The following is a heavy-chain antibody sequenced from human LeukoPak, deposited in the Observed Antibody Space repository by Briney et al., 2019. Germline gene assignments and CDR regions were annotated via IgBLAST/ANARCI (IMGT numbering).Heavy chain of an antibody. Sequence: GRSLRLSCAVSGFTFSNYGMHWVRQAPGKGLEWVAVISHDGRNEYYADSVKGRSTISRDNSENTVLLQMNSLRPEDTAVYFCTRDGIRGSDWYFYYYGMDVWGQGTTVTVSS. V-gene: IGHV3-30*03. D-gene: IGHD3-9*01. CDR3: TRDGIRGSDWYFYYYGMDV. CDR1: GFTFSNYG. J-gene: IGHJ6*02. CDR2: ISHDGRNE.